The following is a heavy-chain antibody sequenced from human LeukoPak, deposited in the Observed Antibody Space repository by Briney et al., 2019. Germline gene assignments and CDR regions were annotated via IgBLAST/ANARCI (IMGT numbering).Heavy chain of an antibody. CDR2: ISGSGDST. CDR3: AKRGGSSSAFRSDY. Sequence: GGSLRLSCAASGFTFSSYWMSWVRQAPGKGLEWVSSISGSGDSTYYADSVKGRFTISRDNSKNTLFLQKNSLRAEDTAVYHCAKRGGSSSAFRSDYWGQGTLVTVSS. V-gene: IGHV3-23*01. CDR1: GFTFSSYW. D-gene: IGHD6-6*01. J-gene: IGHJ4*02.